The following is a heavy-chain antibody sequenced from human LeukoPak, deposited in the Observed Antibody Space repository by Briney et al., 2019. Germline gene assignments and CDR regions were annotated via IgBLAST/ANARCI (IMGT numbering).Heavy chain of an antibody. CDR1: GFTFSSYA. Sequence: PGRSLRPSCAASGFTFSSYAMHWVRQAPGKGLEWVAVISYDGSNKYYADSVKGRFTISRDNSKNTLYLQMNSLRAEDTAVYYCARDQGHYGSGSYYAFDYWGQGTLVTVSS. J-gene: IGHJ4*02. CDR2: ISYDGSNK. D-gene: IGHD3-10*01. CDR3: ARDQGHYGSGSYYAFDY. V-gene: IGHV3-30*01.